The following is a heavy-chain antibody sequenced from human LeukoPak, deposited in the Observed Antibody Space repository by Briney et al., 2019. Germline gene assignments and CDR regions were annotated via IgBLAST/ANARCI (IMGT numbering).Heavy chain of an antibody. Sequence: GGSLRLSCAASGFTFSIYWMSWVRQAPGKGPEWVANIKSDGSDKHYLDSVKGRFTISRDNAKNSLYLQMNSLRAEDTAVYYCARDPYSGSYGDYYYYYMDVWGKGTTVTISS. D-gene: IGHD1-26*01. V-gene: IGHV3-7*01. J-gene: IGHJ6*03. CDR3: ARDPYSGSYGDYYYYYMDV. CDR2: IKSDGSDK. CDR1: GFTFSIYW.